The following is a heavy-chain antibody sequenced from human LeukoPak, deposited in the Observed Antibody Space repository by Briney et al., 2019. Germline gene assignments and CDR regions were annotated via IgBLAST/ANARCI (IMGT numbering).Heavy chain of an antibody. V-gene: IGHV3-53*01. J-gene: IGHJ4*02. D-gene: IGHD4/OR15-4a*01. CDR3: ARRAGAYSHPYDY. CDR1: GFTFSNYG. CDR2: IYSDNT. Sequence: GGSLRLSCAASGFTFSNYGMSWVRQAPGKGLEWVSFIYSDNTHYSDSVKGRFTISRDNSKNTLYLQMNSLRAEDTAVYYCARRAGAYSHPYDYWGQGTLVTVSS.